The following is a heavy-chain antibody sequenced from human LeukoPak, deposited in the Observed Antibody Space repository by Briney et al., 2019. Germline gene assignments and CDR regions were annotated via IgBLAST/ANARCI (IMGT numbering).Heavy chain of an antibody. Sequence: PGGSLRLSCAASGFTVSSDYMSWVRQAPGKGLEWVANIKQDGSEKYYVDSVKGRFTISRDNAKNSLYLQMNSLRAEDTAVYYCARDLTYGDYVSFDYWGQGTLVTVSS. CDR1: GFTVSSDY. CDR2: IKQDGSEK. J-gene: IGHJ4*02. D-gene: IGHD4-17*01. CDR3: ARDLTYGDYVSFDY. V-gene: IGHV3-7*01.